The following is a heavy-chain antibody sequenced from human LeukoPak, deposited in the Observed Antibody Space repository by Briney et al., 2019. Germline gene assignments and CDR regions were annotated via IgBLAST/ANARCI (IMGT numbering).Heavy chain of an antibody. CDR1: GFTSSSYS. J-gene: IGHJ4*02. CDR2: ISSSSYI. D-gene: IGHD3-22*01. CDR3: VRDSSGYYGGGLFDY. V-gene: IGHV3-21*01. Sequence: GGSLRLSCAASGFTSSSYSMNWVRQAPGKGLEWVSSISSSSYIYYADSVKGRFTISRDNAKNSLYLQMNSLRAEDTAVYYCVRDSSGYYGGGLFDYWGQGTLVTVSS.